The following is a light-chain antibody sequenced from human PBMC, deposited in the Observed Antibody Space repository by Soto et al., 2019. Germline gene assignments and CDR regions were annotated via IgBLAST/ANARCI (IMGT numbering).Light chain of an antibody. CDR3: QQSYSTPDT. J-gene: IGKJ3*01. CDR2: AAS. Sequence: IPVTQSPSSLSASLGDRVTITCRASQSISSYLNWYQQKPGKAPKLLIYAASSLQSGVPSRFSGSGSGTDFTLTISSLQPEDFATYYCQQSYSTPDTFGPGTKVDIK. CDR1: QSISSY. V-gene: IGKV1-39*01.